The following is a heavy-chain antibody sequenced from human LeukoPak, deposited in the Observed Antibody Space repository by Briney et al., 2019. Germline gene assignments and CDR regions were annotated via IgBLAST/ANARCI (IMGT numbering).Heavy chain of an antibody. CDR3: AREGGYVERTLDS. CDR2: IYNSGRT. Sequence: PSETLSLTCTVSGGSISSGGNYWTWIRQHPGKGLEWIGYIYNSGRTYYNPSLKSRVTISLDTSKNQFSLKLSSLTAADTAVYYCAREGGYVERTLDSWGQGTLATVSP. D-gene: IGHD3-10*02. V-gene: IGHV4-31*03. J-gene: IGHJ4*02. CDR1: GGSISSGGNY.